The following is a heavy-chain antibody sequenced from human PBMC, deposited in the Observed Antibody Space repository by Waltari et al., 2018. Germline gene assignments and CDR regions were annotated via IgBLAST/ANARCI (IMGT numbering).Heavy chain of an antibody. J-gene: IGHJ4*02. D-gene: IGHD3-3*01. CDR3: TRDPLLEWLYYFDY. Sequence: EVQLVESGGGLVQPGRSLRLSCTASGFTSGDSAMSGVRQAPGKGLVGVGFIRSNAYGGTTEYAASVKGRFAMSRDDSKSIAYLQMNRLKTEDTAVYYCTRDPLLEWLYYFDYWGQGTLVTVSS. V-gene: IGHV3-49*04. CDR2: IRSNAYGGTT. CDR1: GFTSGDSA.